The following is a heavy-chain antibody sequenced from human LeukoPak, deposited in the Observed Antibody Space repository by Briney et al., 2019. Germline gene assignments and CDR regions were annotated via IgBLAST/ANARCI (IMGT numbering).Heavy chain of an antibody. J-gene: IGHJ4*02. CDR3: AKDLSSGWYVSDY. V-gene: IGHV3-23*01. CDR1: GFTFSSYA. D-gene: IGHD6-19*01. CDR2: ISGGGDSA. Sequence: GGSLRLSCAASGFTFSSYAMSWVRQAPGKGLEWVSTISGGGDSAYYADSVKGRFTISRDNSRTTLYLQMNSLRAEDTAVYYCAKDLSSGWYVSDYWGQGTLVTVSS.